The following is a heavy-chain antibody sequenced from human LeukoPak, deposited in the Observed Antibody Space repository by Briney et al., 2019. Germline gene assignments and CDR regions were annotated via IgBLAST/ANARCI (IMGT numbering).Heavy chain of an antibody. D-gene: IGHD6-13*01. Sequence: GGSLRLSCTASGFTFSNYGMHWVRQAPGKGLEWVALISYDGSNKYFADSVKGRFTISRDNSKNTLYLQMHSLRAEDTAVYYCAKDNVAAAGRYFDYWGQGTLVTVSS. CDR2: ISYDGSNK. CDR1: GFTFSNYG. CDR3: AKDNVAAAGRYFDY. J-gene: IGHJ4*02. V-gene: IGHV3-30*18.